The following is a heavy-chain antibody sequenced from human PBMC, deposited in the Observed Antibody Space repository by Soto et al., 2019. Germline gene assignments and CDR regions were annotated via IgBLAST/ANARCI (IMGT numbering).Heavy chain of an antibody. J-gene: IGHJ6*02. D-gene: IGHD3-22*01. CDR2: IGTAGDT. V-gene: IGHV3-13*01. Sequence: EVQLVESGGGLVQPGGSLRLSCAASGFTFSSYDMHWVRQATGKGLEWVSAIGTAGDTYYPGSVKGRFTISRENAKNSLYLQMNSLRAGDTAVYYCARASLDSSGAYGMDVWGPGTTVTVSS. CDR3: ARASLDSSGAYGMDV. CDR1: GFTFSSYD.